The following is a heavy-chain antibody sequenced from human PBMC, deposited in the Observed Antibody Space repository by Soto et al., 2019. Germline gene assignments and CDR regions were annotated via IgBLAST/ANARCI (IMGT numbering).Heavy chain of an antibody. CDR2: IDGSGDII. D-gene: IGHD3-10*01. V-gene: IGHV3-48*01. CDR3: AKHFFGGRGDY. J-gene: IGHJ4*02. CDR1: GFTFSSQN. Sequence: GGSLRLSCAASGFTFSSQNMNWVRQAPGKGLEWISYIDGSGDIIVYADSLKGRFTISRDNAKNTLYLQMNSLRADDTAIYYCAKHFFGGRGDYWGQGTLVTVSS.